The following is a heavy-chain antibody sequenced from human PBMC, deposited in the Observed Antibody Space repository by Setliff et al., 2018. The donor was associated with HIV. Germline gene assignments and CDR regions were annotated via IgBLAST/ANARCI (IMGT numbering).Heavy chain of an antibody. CDR1: GASVSSHF. D-gene: IGHD6-13*01. V-gene: IGHV4-59*02. CDR3: AREIRGSRAVGQ. J-gene: IGHJ4*02. CDR2: FSHSGTI. Sequence: SETLSLTCSVSGASVSSHFWTWIRQPPGKGLAWIGGFSHSGTINCNPSLKSRVSISGETSKNHFSLKLSSVTAADTAVYYCAREIRGSRAVGQWGQGTLVTVSS.